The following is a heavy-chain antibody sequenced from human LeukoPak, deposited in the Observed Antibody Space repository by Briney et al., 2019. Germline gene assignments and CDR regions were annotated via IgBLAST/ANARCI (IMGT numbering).Heavy chain of an antibody. Sequence: TSETLSLTCTVSGGSISSGDYYWSWIRQPPGKGLEWIGYIYYSGSTYYNPSLKSRVTISVDTSKNQFSLKLSSVTAADTAVYYCARDRSVSAVGIWGQGTMVTVSS. CDR1: GGSISSGDYY. CDR3: ARDRSVSAVGI. CDR2: IYYSGST. V-gene: IGHV4-30-4*08. J-gene: IGHJ3*02.